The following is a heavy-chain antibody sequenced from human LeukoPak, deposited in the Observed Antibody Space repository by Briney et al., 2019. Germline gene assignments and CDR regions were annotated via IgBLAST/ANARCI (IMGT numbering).Heavy chain of an antibody. CDR2: INTNTGNP. D-gene: IGHD6-19*01. CDR1: GYTFTSYA. Sequence: ASVKVSCKASGYTFTSYAMNWVRQAPGQGLEWMGWINTNTGNPTYAQGFTGRFVFSLDTSVSTAYPQISSLKAEDTAVYYCARLYSSGWSYNWFDPWGQGTLVTVSS. V-gene: IGHV7-4-1*02. J-gene: IGHJ5*02. CDR3: ARLYSSGWSYNWFDP.